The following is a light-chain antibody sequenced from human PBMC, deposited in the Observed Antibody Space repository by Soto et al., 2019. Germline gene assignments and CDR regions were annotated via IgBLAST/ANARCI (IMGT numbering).Light chain of an antibody. J-gene: IGKJ3*01. CDR2: DAS. CDR1: QDISNY. V-gene: IGKV1-33*01. Sequence: DLQMTQSPSSLSASVGDRVTITCQASQDISNYLNWYQQKPGKAPKLLIYDASNLETGVPSRFSGSGSGTHFSLTINSLQTEDLATYYCQQYDILPLSFGPGTKVDI. CDR3: QQYDILPLS.